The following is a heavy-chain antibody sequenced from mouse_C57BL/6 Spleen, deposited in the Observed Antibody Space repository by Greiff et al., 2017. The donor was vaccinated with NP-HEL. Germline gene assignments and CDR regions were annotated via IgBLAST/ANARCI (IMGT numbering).Heavy chain of an antibody. Sequence: VQLKESGPGLVKPSQSLSLTCSVTGYSITSGYYWNWIRQFPGNKLEWMGYISYDGSNNYNPSLKNRISITRDTSKNQFFLKLNSVTTEDTATYYCARVGSNYVFDYWGQGTTLTVSS. CDR3: ARVGSNYVFDY. D-gene: IGHD2-5*01. CDR2: ISYDGSN. J-gene: IGHJ2*01. V-gene: IGHV3-6*01. CDR1: GYSITSGYY.